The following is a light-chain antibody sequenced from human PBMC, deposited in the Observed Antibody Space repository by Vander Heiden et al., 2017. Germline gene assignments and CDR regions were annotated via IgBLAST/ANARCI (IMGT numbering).Light chain of an antibody. V-gene: IGKV3-11*02. CDR2: DAS. CDR1: QRASSC. CDR3: RQRNKWVVPT. J-gene: IGKJ4*01. Sequence: ESVWTQSPATLSVSPGERATLSCRPSQRASSCYGGSRQQHGEAPRLLIYDASNRAAGMPARCSGSGCGRDVTPTISSLEHEDFAVYYCRQRNKWVVPTFGGGTKVEIK.